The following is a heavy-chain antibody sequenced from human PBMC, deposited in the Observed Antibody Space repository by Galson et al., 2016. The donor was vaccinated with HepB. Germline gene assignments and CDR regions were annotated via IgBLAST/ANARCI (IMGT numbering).Heavy chain of an antibody. J-gene: IGHJ4*02. CDR2: SWYDGGNK. V-gene: IGHV3-33*06. CDR1: GFNFRGYG. D-gene: IGHD3-16*01. CDR3: GKHGGFDY. Sequence: SLRLSCAGSGFNFRGYGIHWVRQAPGKGLEWVAMSWYDGGNKNYADSVRGRFTISRDNSKNTLYLYMNNLTAGDTAIYYCGKHGGFDYWGQGALVTVSS.